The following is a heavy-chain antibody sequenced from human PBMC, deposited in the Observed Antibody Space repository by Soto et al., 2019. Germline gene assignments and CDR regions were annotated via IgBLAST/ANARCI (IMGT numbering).Heavy chain of an antibody. CDR1: GYSFTTYW. V-gene: IGHV5-51*01. CDR3: VRLVNSGWFDP. D-gene: IGHD2-15*01. Sequence: GESVKISFRTSGYSFTTYWIGWVRQMPGKGLEWVGLIFPGDSDTRYSPSFQGQVTISADKSISTAYLQWDSLKASDTAMYYCVRLVNSGWFDPWGQGTLVTVSS. J-gene: IGHJ5*02. CDR2: IFPGDSDT.